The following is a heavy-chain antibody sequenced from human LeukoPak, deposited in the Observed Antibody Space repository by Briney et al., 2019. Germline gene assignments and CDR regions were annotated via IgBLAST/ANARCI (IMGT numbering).Heavy chain of an antibody. V-gene: IGHV3-30*01. CDR1: GFTFTNAG. D-gene: IGHD5-18*01. J-gene: IGHJ4*02. CDR2: ISHDGTNK. CDR3: ASEDVDTGDF. Sequence: GGSLRLSCAASGFTFTNAGIHWVRLAAGKALEWVSFISHDGTNKYYSDSVDGRFTVSRLNSQNTVYLQMTDLRLDDTATYYCASEDVDTGDFWGQGTLVTVSS.